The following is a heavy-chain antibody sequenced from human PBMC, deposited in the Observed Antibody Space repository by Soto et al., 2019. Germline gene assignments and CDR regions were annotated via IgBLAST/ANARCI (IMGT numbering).Heavy chain of an antibody. D-gene: IGHD3-3*01. J-gene: IGHJ6*02. V-gene: IGHV4-4*02. CDR1: GGSISSSNW. CDR3: VKDFWSGYPGDYYYGMDV. CDR2: IYHSGST. Sequence: SETLSLTCAVSGGSISSSNWWSWVRQPPGKGLEWIGEIYHSGSTNYNPSLKSRVTISVDKSKNQFSLKLSSVTAADTAVYYCVKDFWSGYPGDYYYGMDVWGQGTTVT.